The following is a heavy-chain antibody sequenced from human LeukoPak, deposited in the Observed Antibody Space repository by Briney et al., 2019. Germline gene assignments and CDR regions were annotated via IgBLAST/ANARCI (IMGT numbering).Heavy chain of an antibody. V-gene: IGHV1-46*01. D-gene: IGHD6-13*01. J-gene: IGHJ4*02. Sequence: ASVKVSCKAFGYTFTSNYMHWVRQAPGQGPEWMGVISPSGGSTTYAQKFQGRVTLTRDMSTSTDYLELSSLRSDDTAVYYCARGSSSSLDYWGQGTLVTVSS. CDR3: ARGSSSSLDY. CDR1: GYTFTSNY. CDR2: ISPSGGST.